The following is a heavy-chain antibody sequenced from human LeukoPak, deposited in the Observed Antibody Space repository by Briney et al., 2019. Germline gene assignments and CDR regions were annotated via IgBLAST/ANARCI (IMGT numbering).Heavy chain of an antibody. CDR3: ARDLRFLEWLPGFDY. J-gene: IGHJ4*02. D-gene: IGHD3-3*01. CDR1: GGSFSGYY. V-gene: IGHV4-34*01. Sequence: SETLSLTCAVYGGSFSGYYWSWIRQPPGKGLEWIGEINHSGSTNYNPSLKSRVTISVGTSKNQFSLKLSSVTAADTAVYYCARDLRFLEWLPGFDYWGQGTLVTVSS. CDR2: INHSGST.